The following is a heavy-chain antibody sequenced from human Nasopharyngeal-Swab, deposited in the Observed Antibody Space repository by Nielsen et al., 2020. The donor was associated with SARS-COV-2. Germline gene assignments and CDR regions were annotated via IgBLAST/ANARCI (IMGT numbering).Heavy chain of an antibody. D-gene: IGHD3-10*01. CDR2: IIPIFGTA. Sequence: WVRQAPGQGLEWMGGIIPIFGTANYAQKFQGRVTITADESTSTAYMELGSLRSEDTAVYYCALITMVRGVTAGQLDPWGQGTLVTVSS. J-gene: IGHJ5*02. V-gene: IGHV1-69*01. CDR3: ALITMVRGVTAGQLDP.